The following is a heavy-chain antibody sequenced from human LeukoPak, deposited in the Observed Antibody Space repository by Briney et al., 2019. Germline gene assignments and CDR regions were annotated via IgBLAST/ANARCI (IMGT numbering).Heavy chain of an antibody. D-gene: IGHD2-15*01. CDR3: ARGGYDVSYYYYYGMDV. J-gene: IGHJ6*02. CDR2: ISSSSSTM. Sequence: GGSLRLSCAASGSTFNTYEMNWVRQAPGKGLEWVSYISSSSSTMFYADSVKGRFTISRDNAKNSLYLQMSSLRAEDTAVYYCARGGYDVSYYYYYGMDVWGQGTTVTVSS. V-gene: IGHV3-48*03. CDR1: GSTFNTYE.